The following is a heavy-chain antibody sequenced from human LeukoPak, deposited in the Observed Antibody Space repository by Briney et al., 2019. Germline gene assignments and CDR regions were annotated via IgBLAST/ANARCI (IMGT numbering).Heavy chain of an antibody. CDR1: GGSISSYY. CDR3: ASLITGTHGHAFDI. CDR2: IYYSGST. J-gene: IGHJ3*02. Sequence: SETLSLTCTVSGGSISSYYWSWIRQPPGKGLEWIGYIYYSGSTNYNPSLKSRVTISVDTSKNQFSLKLSSVTAADTAVYYCASLITGTHGHAFDIWGQGTMVTVSS. V-gene: IGHV4-59*08. D-gene: IGHD1-20*01.